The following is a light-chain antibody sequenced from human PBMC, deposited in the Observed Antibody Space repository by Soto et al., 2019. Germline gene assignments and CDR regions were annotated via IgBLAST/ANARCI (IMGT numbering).Light chain of an antibody. Sequence: QSALTQPRSVSGSPGQSVTISCTGTSSDVGGYNYVSWYQQPPGKAPKLMIYDVSKRPSGVPDRFSGSKSGNTASLTISGLQAEEEADYYCCSYAGRNPLVFGRGTKLTVL. CDR3: CSYAGRNPLV. V-gene: IGLV2-11*01. J-gene: IGLJ2*01. CDR2: DVS. CDR1: SSDVGGYNY.